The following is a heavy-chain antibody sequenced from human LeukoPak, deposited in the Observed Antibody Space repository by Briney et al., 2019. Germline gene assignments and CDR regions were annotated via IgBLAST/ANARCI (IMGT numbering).Heavy chain of an antibody. J-gene: IGHJ4*02. CDR3: ARHDGRYCSGGSCYLDY. Sequence: KPSETLSLTCAVSGYSISSGYYWGWIRQPPGKGLEWIGSIYHSGSTYYNPSLKSRVTISVDTSKNQFSLKLSSVTAADTAVYYCARHDGRYCSGGSCYLDYWGQGTLVTVSS. CDR2: IYHSGST. V-gene: IGHV4-38-2*01. D-gene: IGHD2-15*01. CDR1: GYSISSGYY.